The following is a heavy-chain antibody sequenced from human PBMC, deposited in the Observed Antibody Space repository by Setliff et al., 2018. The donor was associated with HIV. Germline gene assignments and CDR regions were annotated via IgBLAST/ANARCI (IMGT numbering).Heavy chain of an antibody. Sequence: PSETLSLTCTVSGVSVRSGDYWTWVRQAPGKGLEWIGYFSYTDEPHINYLEYYNPSLKSRVTISVDTSKNQFSLKLNSVTAAETAVYYCTVYNTGSSKDHYWGQGTPVTVSS. V-gene: IGHV4-59*03. CDR1: GVSVRSGDY. CDR3: TVYNTGSSKDHY. D-gene: IGHD2-8*02. J-gene: IGHJ4*02. CDR2: FSYTDEP.